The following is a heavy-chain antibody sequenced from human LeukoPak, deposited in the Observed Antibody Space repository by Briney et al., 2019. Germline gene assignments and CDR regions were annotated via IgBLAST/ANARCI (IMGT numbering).Heavy chain of an antibody. J-gene: IGHJ4*02. CDR1: GFTFSSFG. CDR3: AKDLRYSNTWCPFDY. CDR2: ISGSGGNT. V-gene: IGHV3-23*01. D-gene: IGHD6-13*01. Sequence: GGSLRLSCAASGFTFSSFGMSWVRQAPGKGLEWVSAISGSGGNTYFADSVKGRFTISRDNSKNTLYLQMNSLRAEDTAVYYCAKDLRYSNTWCPFDYWGQGTLVTVSS.